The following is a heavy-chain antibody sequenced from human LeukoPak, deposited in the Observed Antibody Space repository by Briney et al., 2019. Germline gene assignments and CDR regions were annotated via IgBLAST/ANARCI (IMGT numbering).Heavy chain of an antibody. V-gene: IGHV1-8*01. D-gene: IGHD3-3*01. Sequence: ASVKVSCKASGYTFTSYDINWVRQATGQGLEWMGWMNPNSGSTGYAQKFQGRVTMTRNTSISTAYMELSSLRSEDTAVYYCARAHPGLRFLEWLLSGGWFDPWGQGTLVTVSS. CDR1: GYTFTSYD. CDR3: ARAHPGLRFLEWLLSGGWFDP. CDR2: MNPNSGST. J-gene: IGHJ5*02.